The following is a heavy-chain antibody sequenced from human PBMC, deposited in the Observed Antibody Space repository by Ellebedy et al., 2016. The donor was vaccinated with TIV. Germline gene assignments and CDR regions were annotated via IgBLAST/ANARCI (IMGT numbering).Heavy chain of an antibody. CDR3: ARAVIGKEDFDY. V-gene: IGHV3-7*01. Sequence: GESLKISCEASGFTFTSYWMYWVRQAPGKGLEWVATVKQDGTEKFYVDSVKGRFTISRDNSKNTLYLQMNSLTTEDTAVYYCARAVIGKEDFDYWGQGSLVSVSS. CDR1: GFTFTSYW. D-gene: IGHD3-10*01. J-gene: IGHJ4*02. CDR2: VKQDGTEK.